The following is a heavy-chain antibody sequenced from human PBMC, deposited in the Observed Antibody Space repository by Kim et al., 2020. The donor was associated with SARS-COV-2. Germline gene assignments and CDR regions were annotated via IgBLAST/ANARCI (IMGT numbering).Heavy chain of an antibody. CDR2: TNIYNDNT. V-gene: IGHV1-18*01. CDR3: ATRMVTTGHDAFDI. J-gene: IGHJ3*02. Sequence: ASVKVSCKASGYTFPNSGISWVRQALGQGPEWMGWTNIYNDNTRYIQRLQGRVTMTIDASTNTAYMELRSLRSDDTAVYYCATRMVTTGHDAFDIWGQGTVISVPS. CDR1: GYTFPNSG. D-gene: IGHD2-21*02.